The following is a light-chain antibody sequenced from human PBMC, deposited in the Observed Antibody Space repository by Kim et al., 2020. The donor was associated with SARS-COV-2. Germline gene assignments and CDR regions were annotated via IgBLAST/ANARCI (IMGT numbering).Light chain of an antibody. Sequence: QSALTQPASVSVSPGQSITISCTGTSSDIGAYNRVSWYQQHPGKAPKLMIFDVSDRPSGVSNRFSGSKSDNKASLTISGLQAEDEADYFCSSLTSGRSSVVFGGGTQLTVL. J-gene: IGLJ2*01. CDR2: DVS. V-gene: IGLV2-14*03. CDR1: SSDIGAYNR. CDR3: SSLTSGRSSVV.